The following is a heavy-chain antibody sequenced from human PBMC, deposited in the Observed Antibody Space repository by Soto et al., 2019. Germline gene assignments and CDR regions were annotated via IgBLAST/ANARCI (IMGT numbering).Heavy chain of an antibody. J-gene: IGHJ6*02. CDR3: ARVGNTMAALGGWFGMDV. V-gene: IGHV1-2*02. CDR1: GYSFTGYY. CDR2: INPNYGGT. D-gene: IGHD3-16*01. Sequence: GASVKVSCKTSGYSFTGYYIHWVRQAPGQGLEWMGWINPNYGGTKFAQKFQGRVTMTRDTPISTAYVELIRLTSDDTAVYYCARVGNTMAALGGWFGMDVWGQGTTVTVSS.